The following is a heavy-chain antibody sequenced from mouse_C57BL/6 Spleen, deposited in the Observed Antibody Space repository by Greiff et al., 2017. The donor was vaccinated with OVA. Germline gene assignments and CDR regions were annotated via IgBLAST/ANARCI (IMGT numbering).Heavy chain of an antibody. CDR3: ARGDGYYEDY. CDR1: GYTFTDYN. V-gene: IGHV1-22*01. D-gene: IGHD2-3*01. Sequence: EVHLVESGPELVKPGASVKMSCKASGYTFTDYNMHWVKQSHGKSLEWIGYINPNNGGTSYNQKFKGKATLTVNKSSSTAYMELRSLTSEDSAVYYCARGDGYYEDYWGQGTTLTVSS. CDR2: INPNNGGT. J-gene: IGHJ2*01.